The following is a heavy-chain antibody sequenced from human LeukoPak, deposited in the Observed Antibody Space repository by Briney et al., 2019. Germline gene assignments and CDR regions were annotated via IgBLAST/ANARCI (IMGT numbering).Heavy chain of an antibody. D-gene: IGHD5-18*01. J-gene: IGHJ4*02. V-gene: IGHV4-34*09. CDR1: GGSFSGYY. CDR2: IYYSGST. Sequence: SETLSLTCAVYGGSFSGYYWSWIRQPPGKGLEWIGYIYYSGSTYYNPSLKSRVTISVDTSKNQFSLKLSSVTAADTAVYYCARWVIVRGYSYGIFDYWGQGTLVTVSS. CDR3: ARWVIVRGYSYGIFDY.